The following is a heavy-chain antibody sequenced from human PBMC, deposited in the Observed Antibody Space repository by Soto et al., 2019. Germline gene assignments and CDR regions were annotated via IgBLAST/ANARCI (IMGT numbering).Heavy chain of an antibody. CDR3: ASAATTEHYYYYYGMDV. CDR1: GYTFTGYY. CDR2: INPNSGGT. J-gene: IGHJ6*02. V-gene: IGHV1-2*02. Sequence: ASVRVSCKASGYTFTGYYMHWVRQAPGQGLEWMGWINPNSGGTNYAQKFQGRVTMTRDTSISTAYMELSRLRSDDTAVYYCASAATTEHYYYYYGMDVWGQGTTVTVSS. D-gene: IGHD5-12*01.